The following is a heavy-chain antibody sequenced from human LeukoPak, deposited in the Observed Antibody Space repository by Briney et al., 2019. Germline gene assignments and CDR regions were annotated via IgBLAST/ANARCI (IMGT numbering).Heavy chain of an antibody. D-gene: IGHD3-9*01. Sequence: GGSLRLSCAASRFTFSSYGMSWVRQAPGKGLEWVSAISGSGGSTYYADSVKGRFTISRDNSKNTLYLQMNSLRAEDTAVYYCAKGDYDILTGYYYFDYWGQGTLVTVSS. CDR1: RFTFSSYG. V-gene: IGHV3-23*01. CDR3: AKGDYDILTGYYYFDY. J-gene: IGHJ4*02. CDR2: ISGSGGST.